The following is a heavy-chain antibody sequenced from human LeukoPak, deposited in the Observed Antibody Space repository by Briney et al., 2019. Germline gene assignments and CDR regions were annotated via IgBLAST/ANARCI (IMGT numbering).Heavy chain of an antibody. J-gene: IGHJ6*02. V-gene: IGHV1-8*01. D-gene: IGHD5-18*01. CDR3: ASTTAMVFYYYGMDV. CDR2: MNPNSGNT. CDR1: GYTFTSYD. Sequence: GASVKVSRKASGYTFTSYDINWVRQATGQGLEWMGWMNPNSGNTGYAQKFQGRVTMTRNTSISTAYMELSSLRSEDTAVYYCASTTAMVFYYYGMDVWGQGTTVTVSS.